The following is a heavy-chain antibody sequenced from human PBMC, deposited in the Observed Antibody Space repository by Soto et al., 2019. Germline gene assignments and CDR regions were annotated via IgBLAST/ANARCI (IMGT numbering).Heavy chain of an antibody. Sequence: SETLSLTCTVSGGSIISSNFYWGWIRQPPGKGLEWIGSVEYGGSTYDNPSLKSRVTLSADTSKNQFSLNLTSVTAADTAIYYCARHVRGAVTMNWFDPWGHGTLVTVSS. D-gene: IGHD4-17*01. V-gene: IGHV4-39*01. J-gene: IGHJ5*02. CDR1: GGSIISSNFY. CDR2: VEYGGST. CDR3: ARHVRGAVTMNWFDP.